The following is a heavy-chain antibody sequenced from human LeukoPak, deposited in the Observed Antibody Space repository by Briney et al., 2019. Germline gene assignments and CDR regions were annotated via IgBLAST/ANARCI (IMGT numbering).Heavy chain of an antibody. V-gene: IGHV4-38-2*02. CDR3: TRETTRFCSDTDCLQGEF. CDR2: IHHSGRT. J-gene: IGHJ4*02. CDR1: GYSISRGYY. Sequence: PSETLSLTCDVSGYSISRGYYWGWVRQSPGKGLEWIANIHHSGRTYYNPSLKSRVTISVDMSKNQISLKLTSVTAADTAVYHCTRETTRFCSDTDCLQGEFWGQGALVTVSS. D-gene: IGHD2-15*01.